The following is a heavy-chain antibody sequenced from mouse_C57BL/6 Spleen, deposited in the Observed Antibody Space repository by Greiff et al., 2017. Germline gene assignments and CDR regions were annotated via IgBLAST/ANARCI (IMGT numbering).Heavy chain of an antibody. Sequence: VQLQQSGAELVRPGASVTLSCKASGYTFTDYEMHWVKQTPVHGLEWIGAIDPETGGTAYNQKFKGKAILTADKSSSTAYMERRSLTSEDSAVYYCTRRELGRVFDYWGQGTTLTVSS. CDR2: IDPETGGT. CDR3: TRRELGRVFDY. J-gene: IGHJ2*01. D-gene: IGHD4-1*01. CDR1: GYTFTDYE. V-gene: IGHV1-15*01.